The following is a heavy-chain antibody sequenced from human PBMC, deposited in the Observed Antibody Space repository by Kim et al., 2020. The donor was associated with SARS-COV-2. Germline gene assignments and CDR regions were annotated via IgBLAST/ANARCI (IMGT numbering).Heavy chain of an antibody. Sequence: GESLKISCQGSGYSFNTYWIGWVRQMPGKGLEWMGIIYPGDSDTRYSPSFQGQVTISADKSISTAYLQWSSLKASDTGIYYCARSDGTSSIARIHYWGQGTLVTVSS. J-gene: IGHJ4*02. D-gene: IGHD6-6*01. CDR3: ARSDGTSSIARIHY. V-gene: IGHV5-51*01. CDR2: IYPGDSDT. CDR1: GYSFNTYW.